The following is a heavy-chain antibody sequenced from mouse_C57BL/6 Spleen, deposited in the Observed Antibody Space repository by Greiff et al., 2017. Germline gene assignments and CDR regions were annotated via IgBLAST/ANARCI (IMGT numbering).Heavy chain of an antibody. V-gene: IGHV1-52*01. CDR3: AKGSGPNYYAMDY. D-gene: IGHD3-2*02. CDR1: GYTFTSYW. Sequence: QVHVKQPGAELVRPGSSVKLSCKASGYTFTSYWMHWVTQRPIQGLEWIGNIDPSDSETHYNQKFKDKATLTVDKSSSTAYMQLSSLTSEDSAVYYCAKGSGPNYYAMDYWGQGTSVTVSS. CDR2: IDPSDSET. J-gene: IGHJ4*01.